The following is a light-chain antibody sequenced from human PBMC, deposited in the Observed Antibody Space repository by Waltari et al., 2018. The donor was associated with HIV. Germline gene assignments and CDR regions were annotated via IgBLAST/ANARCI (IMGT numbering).Light chain of an antibody. J-gene: IGLJ2*01. CDR3: QTWGMGIPDVV. CDR1: IGHSSYT. Sequence: QVALTQSPSASASLGASVKLTCTLSIGHSSYTVAWHQQSPEKGPRFLMKINGDGSHNKGNGIPDRFSGSTSGAERYLTIASLQSEDEADYYCQTWGMGIPDVVFGGGTRLTVL. V-gene: IGLV4-69*01. CDR2: INGDGSH.